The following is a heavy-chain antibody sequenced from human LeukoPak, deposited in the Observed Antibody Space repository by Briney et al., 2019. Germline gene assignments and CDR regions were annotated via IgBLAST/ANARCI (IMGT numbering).Heavy chain of an antibody. CDR2: IYYSGST. CDR1: GGSISSGGYY. D-gene: IGHD3-22*01. CDR3: ASEDKPITMIVVVIGIDY. Sequence: PSQTLSLTCTVSGGSISSGGYYWSWIRQHPGKGLEWIGYIYYSGSTYYNPSLKSRVTISVDTSKNQFSLKLSSVTAADTAVYYCASEDKPITMIVVVIGIDYWGQGTLVTVSS. V-gene: IGHV4-31*03. J-gene: IGHJ4*02.